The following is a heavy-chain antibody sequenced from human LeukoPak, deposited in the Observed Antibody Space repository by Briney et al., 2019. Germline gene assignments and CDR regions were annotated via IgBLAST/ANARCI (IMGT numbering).Heavy chain of an antibody. CDR2: IYYRGST. Sequence: SETLSLTCTVSGGSISSYYWSWIRQSPGKGLEWIGYIYYRGSTDNNPSLKGRVTISVDKSNSQYALKLSSETAADTAVYYCASDRNIYMDVWGKGTTVTVAS. CDR1: GGSISSYY. D-gene: IGHD2/OR15-2a*01. CDR3: ASDRNIYMDV. V-gene: IGHV4-59*01. J-gene: IGHJ6*03.